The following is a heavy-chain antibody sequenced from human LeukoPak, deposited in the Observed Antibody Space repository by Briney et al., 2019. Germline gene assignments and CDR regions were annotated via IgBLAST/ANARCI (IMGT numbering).Heavy chain of an antibody. D-gene: IGHD6-19*01. CDR1: GFTFSSYG. CDR3: AKQGDDSSGWYRRGFGP. J-gene: IGHJ5*02. Sequence: QPGGSLRLSCAASGFTFSSYGMHWVRQAPGKGLEWVTFIRYDGSNKYYADSVKGRFTISRDNSKNTLYLQMNSLRAEDTAVYYCAKQGDDSSGWYRRGFGPWGQGTLVIVSS. CDR2: IRYDGSNK. V-gene: IGHV3-30*02.